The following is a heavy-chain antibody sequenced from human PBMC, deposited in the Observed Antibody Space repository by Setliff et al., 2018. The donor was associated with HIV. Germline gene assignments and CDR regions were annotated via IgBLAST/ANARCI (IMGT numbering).Heavy chain of an antibody. CDR2: VYYSGIT. V-gene: IGHV4-59*11. CDR1: GDSIRSHY. Sequence: PSETLSLTCTVSGDSIRSHYWSWIRQPPGKGLEWIGYVYYSGITYYNPSLESRVTISQDTSKNQFSLKLSSVTAADTAVYYCARVSVFGSAMARGGYFDYWGQGTPVTVSS. D-gene: IGHD5-18*01. J-gene: IGHJ4*02. CDR3: ARVSVFGSAMARGGYFDY.